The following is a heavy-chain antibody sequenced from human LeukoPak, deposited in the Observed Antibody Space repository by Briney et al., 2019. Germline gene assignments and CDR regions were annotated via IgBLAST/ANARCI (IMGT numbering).Heavy chain of an antibody. CDR2: ISYDGSNK. V-gene: IGHV3-30*18. J-gene: IGHJ4*02. CDR3: AKDLFLGGPGGY. CDR1: GFTFSSYG. D-gene: IGHD1-26*01. Sequence: GGSLRLSCAASGFTFSSYGMHWVRQAPGKGLEGVAVISYDGSNKYYADSVKGRFTISRDNSKNTLYLQMNSLRAEDTAVYYCAKDLFLGGPGGYWGQGTLVTVSS.